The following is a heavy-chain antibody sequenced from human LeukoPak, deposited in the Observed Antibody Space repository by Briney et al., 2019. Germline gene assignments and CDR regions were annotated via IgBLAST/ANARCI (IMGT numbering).Heavy chain of an antibody. CDR2: INPNSGGT. CDR3: ARVYYDSSGYRS. D-gene: IGHD3-22*01. CDR1: GYTFTGYY. Sequence: ASVEVSCKASGYTFTGYYMHWVRQAPGQGLEWMGWINPNSGGTNYAQKFQGRVTMTRDTSISTAYMELSRLRSDDTAVYYCARVYYDSSGYRSWGQGALVTVSS. V-gene: IGHV1-2*02. J-gene: IGHJ4*02.